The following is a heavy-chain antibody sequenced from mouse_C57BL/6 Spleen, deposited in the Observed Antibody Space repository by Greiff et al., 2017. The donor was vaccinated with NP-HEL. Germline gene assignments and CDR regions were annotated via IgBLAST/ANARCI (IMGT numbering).Heavy chain of an antibody. D-gene: IGHD2-3*01. J-gene: IGHJ1*03. CDR2: FYPGSGST. V-gene: IGHV1-55*01. Sequence: QVQLQQPGAELVKPGASVKMSCKASGYTFTSYWITWVKQRPGQGLEWIGDFYPGSGSTNYNEKFKSKATLTVDTSSSTAYMQLSSLTSEDSAVYYCARDDGYYASYWYFDVWGTGTTVTVSS. CDR3: ARDDGYYASYWYFDV. CDR1: GYTFTSYW.